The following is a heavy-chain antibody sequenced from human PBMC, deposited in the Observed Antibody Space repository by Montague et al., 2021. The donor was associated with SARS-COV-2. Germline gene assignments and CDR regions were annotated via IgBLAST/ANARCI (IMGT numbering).Heavy chain of an antibody. V-gene: IGHV4-4*07. CDR1: GDSISYFY. D-gene: IGHD6-13*01. CDR3: ARDVVAAPGTFDY. CDR2: VSASGST. J-gene: IGHJ4*02. Sequence: SETLSLTCTVYGDSISYFYWSWIRQPAGKGLEWIGRVSASGSTNYNPSLNSRVTMSVDTSKKQFSLRLKPVTAADTAVYYCARDVVAAPGTFDYWGQGTLVTVSS.